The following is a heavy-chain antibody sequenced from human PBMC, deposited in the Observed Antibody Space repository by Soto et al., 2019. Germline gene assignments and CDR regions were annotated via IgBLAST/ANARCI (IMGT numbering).Heavy chain of an antibody. CDR1: AGSFSTYY. V-gene: IGHV4-34*01. D-gene: IGHD3-10*01. CDR3: ARIRARFSRSAFDI. CDR2: INSSGST. Sequence: SETLSLTCAVYAGSFSTYYWSWIRQPPGKGLEWIGEINSSGSTNYNPSLKSRLTISVDTSKNQFSLRLTSVTAADTAVYYCARIRARFSRSAFDIWGQGTMVTVSS. J-gene: IGHJ3*02.